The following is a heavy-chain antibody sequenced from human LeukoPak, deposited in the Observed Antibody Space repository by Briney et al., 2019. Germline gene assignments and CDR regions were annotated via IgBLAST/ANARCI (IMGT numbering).Heavy chain of an antibody. V-gene: IGHV4-39*01. CDR1: GGSISSSSYY. J-gene: IGHJ3*01. CDR2: IYYSGTT. Sequence: SDTLSLTCSVPGGSISSSSYYWAWIRQPPGKGLEWIGSIYYSGTTYYNPALMSRVIISVDTSTNRFSLKLSSVTAADTAVYYCSSTITYSDDTGYYLVDAFDVWAQGILVTVSS. CDR3: SSTITYSDDTGYYLVDAFDV. D-gene: IGHD3-9*01.